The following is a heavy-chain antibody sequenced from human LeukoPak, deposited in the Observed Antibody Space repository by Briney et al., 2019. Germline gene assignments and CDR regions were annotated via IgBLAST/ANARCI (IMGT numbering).Heavy chain of an antibody. CDR2: ISGGGGIT. Sequence: GGSLRLSCTASGFTFSTYWMTWVRQAPGKGLEWVSSISGGGGITNYADSVKGRFTISRDNSKYTLFLQMNSLRAEDTAVYYCAKYGVDCSSTSCYPLYYMDVWGKGTTVTVS. CDR1: GFTFSTYW. V-gene: IGHV3-23*01. J-gene: IGHJ6*03. D-gene: IGHD2-2*01. CDR3: AKYGVDCSSTSCYPLYYMDV.